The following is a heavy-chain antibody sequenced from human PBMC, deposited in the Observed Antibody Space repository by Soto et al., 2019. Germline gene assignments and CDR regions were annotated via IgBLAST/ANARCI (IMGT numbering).Heavy chain of an antibody. Sequence: KVSCKASGYTFTSSGIRWVRQATGQGLEWMGWISAYNGNTNYAQKLQGRVTMTTDTSTSTAYMELRSLRSDDTAVYYCARGFRGLVVVSPDYWGQGTLVTVSS. V-gene: IGHV1-18*04. CDR3: ARGFRGLVVVSPDY. J-gene: IGHJ4*02. D-gene: IGHD2-21*01. CDR1: GYTFTSSG. CDR2: ISAYNGNT.